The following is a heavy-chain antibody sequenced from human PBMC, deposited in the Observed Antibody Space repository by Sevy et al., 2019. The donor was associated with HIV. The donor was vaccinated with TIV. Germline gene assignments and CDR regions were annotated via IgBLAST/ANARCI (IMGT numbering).Heavy chain of an antibody. Sequence: GGSLRLSCAVSGFSFDSYGMTWVRQAPGKGLEWVSGISGSGSRTYYADSVKGRFIISRDNSKNTLDLQMNSLRSGDTAIYYGGKGGGGHYDPDEIGYYFYYYNMDVWGKGTTVTVSS. CDR3: GKGGGGHYDPDEIGYYFYYYNMDV. J-gene: IGHJ6*03. V-gene: IGHV3-23*01. CDR1: GFSFDSYG. D-gene: IGHD3-22*01. CDR2: ISGSGSRT.